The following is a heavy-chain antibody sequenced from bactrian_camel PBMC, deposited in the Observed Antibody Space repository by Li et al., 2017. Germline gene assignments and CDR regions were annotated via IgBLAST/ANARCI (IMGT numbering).Heavy chain of an antibody. D-gene: IGHD7*01. CDR2: IYSDSSNT. Sequence: HVQLVESGGGLVQPGGSLRLSCAASGFTFSQNYMTWVRQAPGKGLEWVASIYSDSSNTYYADSVKGRFTITRDIDKNTVSPEMNSLKSEDTATYYCAARSSLPEYCSVVALRQMYDSLGNSTAGVRGPRSPSP. CDR1: GFTFSQNY. V-gene: IGHV3-2*01. J-gene: IGHJ4*01. CDR3: AARSSLPEYCSVVALRQMYDSLGNSTA.